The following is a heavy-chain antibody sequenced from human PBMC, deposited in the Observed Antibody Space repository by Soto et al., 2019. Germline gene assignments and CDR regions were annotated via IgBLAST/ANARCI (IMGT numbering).Heavy chain of an antibody. V-gene: IGHV1-3*04. CDR3: ARRLDNGLDV. Sequence: ASVKVSCKASGYRFLYYPLHWVRQAPGQRLEWVGWINIANGYTRYSQRFQGRVTITRDTSASTAYMELSSLRSEDTAIFYCARRLDNGLDVWGQGTTVTVSS. CDR2: INIANGYT. J-gene: IGHJ6*02. D-gene: IGHD2-8*01. CDR1: GYRFLYYP.